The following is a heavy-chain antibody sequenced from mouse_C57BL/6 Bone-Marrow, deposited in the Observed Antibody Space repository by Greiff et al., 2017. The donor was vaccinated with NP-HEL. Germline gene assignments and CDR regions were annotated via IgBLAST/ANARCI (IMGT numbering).Heavy chain of an antibody. V-gene: IGHV1-55*01. J-gene: IGHJ2*01. CDR1: GYTFTSYW. D-gene: IGHD1-1*01. Sequence: QVQLQQPGAELVKPGASVKMSCKASGYTFTSYWITWVKQRPGQGLEWIGDIYPGSGSTNYNEKFKSKATLTVDTSSSTAYMQLSRLTSEDSAVYYCARSRTTVVARDYFDYWGQGTTLTVSS. CDR2: IYPGSGST. CDR3: ARSRTTVVARDYFDY.